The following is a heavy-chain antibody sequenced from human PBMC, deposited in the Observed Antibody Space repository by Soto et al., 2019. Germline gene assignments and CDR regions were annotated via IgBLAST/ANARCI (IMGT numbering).Heavy chain of an antibody. Sequence: ASVKVSCKASGYTFTSYGISWVRQAPGQGLEWMGWISAYNGNTNYAQKLQGRVTMTTDTSTSTAYMELRSLRSDDTAVYYCARSGLVGNYYFGMDVWGEGTTVTVSS. D-gene: IGHD6-19*01. CDR1: GYTFTSYG. V-gene: IGHV1-18*01. CDR3: ARSGLVGNYYFGMDV. J-gene: IGHJ6*04. CDR2: ISAYNGNT.